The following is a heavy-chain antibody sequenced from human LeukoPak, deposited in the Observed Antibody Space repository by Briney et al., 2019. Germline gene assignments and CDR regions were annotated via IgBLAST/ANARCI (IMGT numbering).Heavy chain of an antibody. Sequence: GASLQISCKGSGYSFTNSWIGWVRQMPGKGLEWMGIIFPADSDTKYSPSFQGQVTISADKSITTAYLQWSSLKASDTAVYYCARVWYSGYEFDYWGQGTLVTVSS. V-gene: IGHV5-51*01. D-gene: IGHD5-12*01. J-gene: IGHJ4*02. CDR3: ARVWYSGYEFDY. CDR2: IFPADSDT. CDR1: GYSFTNSW.